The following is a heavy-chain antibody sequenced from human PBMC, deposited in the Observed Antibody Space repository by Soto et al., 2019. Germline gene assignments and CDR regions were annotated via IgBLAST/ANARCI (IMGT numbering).Heavy chain of an antibody. CDR2: IYHSGST. CDR3: ARSQAVTPFDY. D-gene: IGHD5-18*01. Sequence: SETLSLTCTVSGGSISSSSYYWGWIRQPPGKGLEWIGYIYHSGSTYYNPSLKSRVTISVDRSKNQFSLKLSSVTAADTAVYYCARSQAVTPFDYCGQGTLVTVSS. V-gene: IGHV4-39*07. CDR1: GGSISSSSYY. J-gene: IGHJ4*02.